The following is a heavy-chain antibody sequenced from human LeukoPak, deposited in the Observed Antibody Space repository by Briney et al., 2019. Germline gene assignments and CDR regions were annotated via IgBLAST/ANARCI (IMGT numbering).Heavy chain of an antibody. CDR2: INAGNGNT. CDR1: GHTFTSYA. V-gene: IGHV1-3*01. CDR3: ARGRCSSTSCYAVY. Sequence: ASVKVSCKASGHTFTSYAMHWVRQAPGQRLEWMGWINAGNGNTKYSQKFQGRVTITRDTSASTAYMELSSLRSEDTAMYYCARGRCSSTSCYAVYWGRGTLVTVSS. D-gene: IGHD2-2*01. J-gene: IGHJ4*02.